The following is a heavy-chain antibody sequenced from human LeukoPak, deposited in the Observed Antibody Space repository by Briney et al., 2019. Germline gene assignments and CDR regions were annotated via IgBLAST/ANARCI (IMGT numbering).Heavy chain of an antibody. CDR1: GGSISSYY. Sequence: SETLSLTCTVSGGSISSYYWSWIRQPAGKGLEWIGRIYTSGSTNYNPSLKSRVTMSVDTSKNQLSLKLSSVTAADTAVYYCARNSIAAAGTGSYYYYGMDVWGQGTTVTVSS. CDR2: IYTSGST. V-gene: IGHV4-4*07. CDR3: ARNSIAAAGTGSYYYYGMDV. D-gene: IGHD6-13*01. J-gene: IGHJ6*02.